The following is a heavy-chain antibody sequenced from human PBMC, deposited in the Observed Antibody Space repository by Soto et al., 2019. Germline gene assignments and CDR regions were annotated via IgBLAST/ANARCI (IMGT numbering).Heavy chain of an antibody. CDR2: ISSNSAYI. J-gene: IGHJ5*02. D-gene: IGHD3-10*01. Sequence: GGSLRLSCAASGFTFRSFTMNWVRQAPGKGLEWVSTISSNSAYIYYTDALRGRFTISRDNAKNSLHLQMNSLRAEDTAVYYCTRDASRDRSARGWFDLWGPGILVTVSS. CDR3: TRDASRDRSARGWFDL. CDR1: GFTFRSFT. V-gene: IGHV3-21*01.